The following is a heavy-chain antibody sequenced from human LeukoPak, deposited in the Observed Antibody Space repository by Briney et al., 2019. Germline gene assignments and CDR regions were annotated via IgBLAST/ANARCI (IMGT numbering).Heavy chain of an antibody. D-gene: IGHD6-19*01. CDR1: GYTFTSYD. J-gene: IGHJ4*02. CDR3: ARGKNPVAGTPGIFYFDY. V-gene: IGHV5-51*01. Sequence: GASVKVSCKASGYTFTSYDINWVRQATGQGLEWMGIIYPGDSDTRYSPSFQGQVTISAVKSISTAYLQWGSLKASDTAMYFCARGKNPVAGTPGIFYFDYWGQGTLVTVSS. CDR2: IYPGDSDT.